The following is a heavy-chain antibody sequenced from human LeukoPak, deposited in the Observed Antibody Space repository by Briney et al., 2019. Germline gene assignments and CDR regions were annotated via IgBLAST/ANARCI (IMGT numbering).Heavy chain of an antibody. V-gene: IGHV1-2*04. J-gene: IGHJ4*02. CDR3: AREYYYDSSDTIYFDY. CDR1: GYTFTGYY. Sequence: ASVKVSCKASGYTFTGYYMHWVRQAPGQGLEWMGWINPNSGGTNYAQKFQGWVTMTRDTSISTAYMELSRLRSDDTAVYYCAREYYYDSSDTIYFDYWGQGTLVTVSS. D-gene: IGHD3-22*01. CDR2: INPNSGGT.